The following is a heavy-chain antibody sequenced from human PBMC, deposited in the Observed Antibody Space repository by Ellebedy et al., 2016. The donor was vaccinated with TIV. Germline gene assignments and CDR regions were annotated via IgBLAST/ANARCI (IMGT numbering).Heavy chain of an antibody. CDR3: ARDGGYCSGGSCYSPGGYNWFDP. V-gene: IGHV1-2*04. CDR2: INPNSGGT. J-gene: IGHJ5*02. D-gene: IGHD2-15*01. Sequence: ASVKVSCXASGYTFTGYYMHWVRQAPGQGLEWMGWINPNSGGTNYAQKFQGWVTMTRDTSISTAYMELSRLRSDDTAVYCCARDGGYCSGGSCYSPGGYNWFDPWGQGTLVTVSS. CDR1: GYTFTGYY.